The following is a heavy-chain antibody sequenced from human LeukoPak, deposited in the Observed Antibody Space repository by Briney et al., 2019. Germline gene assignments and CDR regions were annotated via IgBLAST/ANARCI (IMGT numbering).Heavy chain of an antibody. CDR3: ARASSGSYYTFDY. CDR2: ISGYNGNT. CDR1: GYTFTTYN. Sequence: GASVKVSCKASGYTFTTYNINWVRQAPGQGLEWMGWISGYNGNTNYAQKLQGRVTMTTDTSTSTAYMELRSLKSDDTAVYYCARASSGSYYTFDYWGQGTLVTVSS. D-gene: IGHD3-10*01. V-gene: IGHV1-18*01. J-gene: IGHJ4*02.